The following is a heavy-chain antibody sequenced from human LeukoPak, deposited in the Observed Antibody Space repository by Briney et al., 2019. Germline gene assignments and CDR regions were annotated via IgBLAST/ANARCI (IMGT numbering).Heavy chain of an antibody. Sequence: ASVKVSCKASGYTFTGYYMHWVRQAPGQGLEWMGRINPNSGGTNYAQKFQGRVTMTRDTSISTAYMELRRLRSDDTAVYYCARDRGYYGSGSYPPLGYWGQGTLVTVSS. J-gene: IGHJ4*02. CDR2: INPNSGGT. CDR3: ARDRGYYGSGSYPPLGY. V-gene: IGHV1-2*06. CDR1: GYTFTGYY. D-gene: IGHD3-10*01.